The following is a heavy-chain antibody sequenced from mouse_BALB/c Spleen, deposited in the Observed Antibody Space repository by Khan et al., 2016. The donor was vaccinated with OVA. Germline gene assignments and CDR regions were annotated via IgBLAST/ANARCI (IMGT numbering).Heavy chain of an antibody. D-gene: IGHD2-5*01. CDR3: NGGGGGNRFAY. J-gene: IGHJ3*01. Sequence: VQLQESGAELVRPGVSVKISCKGSGYTFTDFTMHWVKLSHAMSLEWIGVISTYYGDATYNQKFKDKATMTVDKSSSTAYMELARLTSEDSAIFYSNGGGGGNRFAYWGQGTLVTVSA. V-gene: IGHV1S137*01. CDR2: ISTYYGDA. CDR1: GYTFTDFT.